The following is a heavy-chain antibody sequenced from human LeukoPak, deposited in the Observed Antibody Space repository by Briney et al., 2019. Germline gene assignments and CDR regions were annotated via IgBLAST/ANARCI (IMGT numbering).Heavy chain of an antibody. J-gene: IGHJ4*02. D-gene: IGHD5-18*01. Sequence: PSETLSLTCNVSGASMRSETHYWSWLRQHPGKGPEWIAYIYYTAGAYYNPSLESRVSISLDASENQFSLKLSSVTAADTAVYYCASGIQLWSDYWGQGTLVTVSS. CDR3: ASGIQLWSDY. CDR1: GASMRSETHY. V-gene: IGHV4-30-4*08. CDR2: IYYTAGA.